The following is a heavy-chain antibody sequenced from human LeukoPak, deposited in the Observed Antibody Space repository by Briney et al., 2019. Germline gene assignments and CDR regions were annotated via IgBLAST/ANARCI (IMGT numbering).Heavy chain of an antibody. CDR3: AAVPAAIVRGVDY. CDR2: ISGSGGST. Sequence: GGSLRLSCEFSGIIFSTYAMNWVRQAPGKGLEWVSAISGSGGSTYYADSVKGRFTISRDNSKNTLYLQMNSLRAEDTAVYYCAAVPAAIVRGVDYWGQGTLVTVSS. D-gene: IGHD2-2*02. CDR1: GIIFSTYA. V-gene: IGHV3-23*01. J-gene: IGHJ4*02.